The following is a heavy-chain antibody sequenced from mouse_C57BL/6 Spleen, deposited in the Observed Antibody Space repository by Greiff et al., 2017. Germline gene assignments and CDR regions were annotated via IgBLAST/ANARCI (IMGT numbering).Heavy chain of an antibody. V-gene: IGHV1-82*01. CDR3: AREDGYYHAMDY. D-gene: IGHD2-3*01. CDR1: GYAFSSSW. Sequence: QVQLQQSGPELVKPGASVKISCKASGYAFSSSWMNWVKQRPGKGLEGIGRIYPGDGDTNYNGKFKGKATLTADKSSSTAYMQLSSLTSEDSAVYFCAREDGYYHAMDYWGQGTSVTVSS. J-gene: IGHJ4*01. CDR2: IYPGDGDT.